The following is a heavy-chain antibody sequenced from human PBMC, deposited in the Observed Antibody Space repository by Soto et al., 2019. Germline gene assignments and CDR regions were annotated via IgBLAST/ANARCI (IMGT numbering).Heavy chain of an antibody. CDR2: IYSGGST. D-gene: IGHD6-19*01. Sequence: PGGSLRLSYAASGLTVSDNYMSWVCQAPGKGLEWVSVIYSGGSTYYADSAKCGFTISRDNSKNTLYLQMNSLRAEDTAVYYCARDHSSGWYPDWFDPWGQGTLVTASS. J-gene: IGHJ5*02. CDR1: GLTVSDNY. V-gene: IGHV3-66*01. CDR3: ARDHSSGWYPDWFDP.